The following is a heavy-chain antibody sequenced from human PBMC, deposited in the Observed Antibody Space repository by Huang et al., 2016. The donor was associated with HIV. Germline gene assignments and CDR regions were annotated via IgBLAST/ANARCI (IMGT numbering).Heavy chain of an antibody. CDR1: EFTWSSYG. CDR2: ISGSRGNT. Sequence: EVQLLESGGGLVQPGGSLRLSCTASEFTWSSYGMSWGRQAPGKGLEGVSTISGSRGNTDYADSVKGRFTISRDKSKNTLYLQMNSLRAEDTAVYFCAKKGGLTGFQPLDYWGQGTQVTVSS. V-gene: IGHV3-23*01. CDR3: AKKGGLTGFQPLDY. D-gene: IGHD2-8*02. J-gene: IGHJ4*02.